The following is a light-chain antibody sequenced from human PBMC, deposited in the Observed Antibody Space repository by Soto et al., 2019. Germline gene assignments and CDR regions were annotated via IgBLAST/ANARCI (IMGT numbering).Light chain of an antibody. J-gene: IGKJ1*01. CDR2: GAS. CDR1: DTVSTN. Sequence: DIVMTQSPATLSVSPGEKVTLSCRASDTVSTNLAWYQQRPGQAPRVVVYGASVRATGVPDRFRGSGSRTEFTLTISGLQSYDFATYYWQQYHNWWTFGQGTKVEV. V-gene: IGKV3-15*01. CDR3: QQYHNWWT.